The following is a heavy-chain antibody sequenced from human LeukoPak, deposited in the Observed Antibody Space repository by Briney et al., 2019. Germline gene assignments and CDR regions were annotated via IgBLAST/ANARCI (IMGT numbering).Heavy chain of an antibody. CDR2: ISSDGSKK. V-gene: IGHV3-30-3*01. Sequence: PGGSLSLSCAASGFTFTTYAMHWVRQAPGNGLEWVALISSDGSKKYYADSVKGRFTISRDTSKNTVSLQMNSLRPEDTALYYCAKVQWLLIDIFDIWGQGTMVTVSS. J-gene: IGHJ3*02. CDR1: GFTFTTYA. D-gene: IGHD6-19*01. CDR3: AKVQWLLIDIFDI.